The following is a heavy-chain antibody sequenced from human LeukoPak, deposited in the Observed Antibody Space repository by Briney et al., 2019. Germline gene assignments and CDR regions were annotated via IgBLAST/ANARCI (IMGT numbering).Heavy chain of an antibody. CDR1: GGSISSYY. Sequence: SETLSLTCTVSGGSISSYYWSWIRQPPGKGLEWIGYIYYSGSTNYNPSLKSRVTISVDTSKNQFSLKLSSVTAADTAVYYCARRTNVLRYFDWPLYGMDVWGQGTTVTVSS. V-gene: IGHV4-59*08. D-gene: IGHD3-9*01. J-gene: IGHJ6*02. CDR3: ARRTNVLRYFDWPLYGMDV. CDR2: IYYSGST.